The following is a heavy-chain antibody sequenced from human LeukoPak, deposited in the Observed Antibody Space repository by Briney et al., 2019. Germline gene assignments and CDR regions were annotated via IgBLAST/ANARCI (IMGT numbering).Heavy chain of an antibody. D-gene: IGHD1-20*01. Sequence: PSETLSLTCTVSGYSISSGYYWGWIRQPPGKGLEWIGSIYHSGSTYYNPSLKSRVTISVDTSKNQFSLKLSSVTAADTAVYYCARDLHNWNPYYYYMDVWGKGTTVTVSS. V-gene: IGHV4-38-2*02. CDR2: IYHSGST. J-gene: IGHJ6*03. CDR3: ARDLHNWNPYYYYMDV. CDR1: GYSISSGYY.